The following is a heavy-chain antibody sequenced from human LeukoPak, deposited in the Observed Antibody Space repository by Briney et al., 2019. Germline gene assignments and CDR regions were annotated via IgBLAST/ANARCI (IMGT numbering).Heavy chain of an antibody. J-gene: IGHJ4*02. V-gene: IGHV3-30*18. CDR3: ANRYEY. D-gene: IGHD3-3*01. Sequence: GRSLRLSCAASGFTFSSYGMHWVRQAPGKGLEWVAVISYDGSNKYYADSVKGRFTISRDNSKNTLYLQMNSLRAEDTAVYHCANRYEYWGQGTLVTVSS. CDR1: GFTFSSYG. CDR2: ISYDGSNK.